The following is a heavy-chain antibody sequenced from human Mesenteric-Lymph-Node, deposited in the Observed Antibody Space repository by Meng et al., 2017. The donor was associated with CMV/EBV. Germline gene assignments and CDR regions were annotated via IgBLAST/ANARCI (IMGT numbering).Heavy chain of an antibody. CDR3: ARDTDFWSGYSSRGYYYGMDV. Sequence: SETLSLTCTVSGGSISSYFWNWIRQAPGKGLEWIGYIYYSGSTYYNPSLKSRVTISVDTSKNQFSLKLSSVTAADTAVYYCARDTDFWSGYSSRGYYYGMDVWGQGTTVTVSS. J-gene: IGHJ6*02. D-gene: IGHD3-3*01. V-gene: IGHV4-59*12. CDR1: GGSISSYF. CDR2: IYYSGST.